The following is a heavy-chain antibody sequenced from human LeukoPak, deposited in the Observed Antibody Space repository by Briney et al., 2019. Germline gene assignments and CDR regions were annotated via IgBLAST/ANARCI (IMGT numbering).Heavy chain of an antibody. CDR3: ANARWFLDY. CDR1: GFTFSSYA. CDR2: ISDSGDGT. Sequence: GGSLRLSCAASGFTFSSYAMSWVRQAPGKGLEWVSAISDSGDGTYYADSVKGRFTISTDTSKNTLYLQMNSLRAEDTAVYYCANARWFLDYWGQGTLVTVSS. V-gene: IGHV3-23*01. J-gene: IGHJ4*02. D-gene: IGHD4-23*01.